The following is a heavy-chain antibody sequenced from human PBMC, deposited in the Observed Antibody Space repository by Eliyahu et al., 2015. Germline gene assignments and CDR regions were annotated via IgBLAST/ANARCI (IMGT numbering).Heavy chain of an antibody. Sequence: QLQLQESGPGLVKPSGTLSLTCAVSGGSIGSSNWWTWVRQPPGKGLEWIGEIYPGGSTNYSPSLKSRVAISLDRSKNEFSLKLTSVTAADTASYYCTSEEDWGQGTLVTVSS. J-gene: IGHJ4*02. V-gene: IGHV4-4*02. CDR1: GGSIGSSNW. CDR2: IYPGGST. D-gene: IGHD2-15*01. CDR3: TSEED.